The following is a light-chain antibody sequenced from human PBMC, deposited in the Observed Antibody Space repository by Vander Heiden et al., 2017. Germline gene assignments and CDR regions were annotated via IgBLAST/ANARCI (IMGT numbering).Light chain of an antibody. Sequence: DIQMTQSPSSLSAFVGDRVTITCQANQDISNCLNWYQQKPGKAPRLLIYEASNLETGVPSRFSGSESGADFTLTISSLQPEDSATYYCQQDDNLPLTFGQGTKLEIK. CDR1: QDISNC. CDR3: QQDDNLPLT. CDR2: EAS. J-gene: IGKJ2*01. V-gene: IGKV1-33*01.